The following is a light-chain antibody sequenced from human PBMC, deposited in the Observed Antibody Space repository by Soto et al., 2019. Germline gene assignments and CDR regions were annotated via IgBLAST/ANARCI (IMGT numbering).Light chain of an antibody. V-gene: IGLV2-14*01. CDR1: SSDFGDYNY. CDR2: GVS. J-gene: IGLJ3*02. CDR3: SSYTTSNPWL. Sequence: ALTQPASVSGSPGQSITISCTGTSSDFGDYNYVSWYQQHPGKAPKLMVWGVSKRPSGVSNRFSASKSGNTASLTISGLQAEDEADYYCSSYTTSNPWLFGGGTKLTVL.